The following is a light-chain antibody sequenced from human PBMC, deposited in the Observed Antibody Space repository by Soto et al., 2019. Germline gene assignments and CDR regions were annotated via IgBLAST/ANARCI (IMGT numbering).Light chain of an antibody. J-gene: IGKJ3*01. Sequence: EIVLTQSPGTLSLSPGERATLSCRASQSIPSNYLAWYQHKPGQPPRLLIYGASSRATGVPATFSGSGSGTAFTLTSIRLEHDNSAVYYWQQYGSSFTFGPGTKVEIK. CDR2: GAS. CDR3: QQYGSSFT. V-gene: IGKV3-20*01. CDR1: QSIPSNY.